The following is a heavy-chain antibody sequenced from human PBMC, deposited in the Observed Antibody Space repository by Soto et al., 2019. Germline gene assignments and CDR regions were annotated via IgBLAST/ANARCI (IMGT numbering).Heavy chain of an antibody. V-gene: IGHV1-18*04. CDR2: ISAYNGNT. J-gene: IGHJ3*02. CDR1: GYTFTSYG. Sequence: ASVKVSCKASGYTFTSYGISWVRQAPGQGLEWMGWISAYNGNTNYAQKFQGRVTMTTDTSTSTAYMELRSLRSDNTAVYYCASGITGTKRDDAFDIWGQGTMVTVSS. CDR3: ASGITGTKRDDAFDI. D-gene: IGHD1-7*01.